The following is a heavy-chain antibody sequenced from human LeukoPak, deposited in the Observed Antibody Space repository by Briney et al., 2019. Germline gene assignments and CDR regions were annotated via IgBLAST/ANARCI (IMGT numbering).Heavy chain of an antibody. CDR3: ARDPVPRSSGYDRMDV. Sequence: GGSLRLSCAASGLTFSSYRMHWVRQAPGKGLVWVSRLNTDGSTTSYADSVKDRFSISRDNAKNTLYLQMNSLRAEDTAVYYCARDPVPRSSGYDRMDVWGKGTTVTVSS. D-gene: IGHD5-12*01. J-gene: IGHJ6*04. CDR2: LNTDGSTT. V-gene: IGHV3-74*01. CDR1: GLTFSSYR.